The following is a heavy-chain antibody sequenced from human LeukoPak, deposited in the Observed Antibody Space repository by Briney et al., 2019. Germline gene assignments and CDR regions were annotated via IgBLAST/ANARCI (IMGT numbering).Heavy chain of an antibody. Sequence: SETLSLTCTVSGVSITSHYWNWIRQPPGKGLEWIGYIHHSGSTNYSPSLKSRVTIAVDTSKNQFSLNLSSVTAADTAVYYCARAASSWSFDYWGQGTLVTVSS. CDR2: IHHSGST. D-gene: IGHD6-13*01. J-gene: IGHJ4*02. V-gene: IGHV4-59*11. CDR3: ARAASSWSFDY. CDR1: GVSITSHY.